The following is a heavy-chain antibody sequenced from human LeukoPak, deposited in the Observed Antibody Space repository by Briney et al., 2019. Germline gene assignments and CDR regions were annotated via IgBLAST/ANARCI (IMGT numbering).Heavy chain of an antibody. CDR2: IGTSGDT. D-gene: IGHD6-19*01. CDR1: GFTFSSYD. J-gene: IGHJ4*02. V-gene: IGHV3-13*04. Sequence: GGSLRLSCAASGFTFSSYDMHWVRQATGKGLEWVSVIGTSGDTYYAGSVKGRSTISRENAKNSLYLQMNSLTAGDTAVYFCSRVGSSGWPNYFDSWGQGTLVTVSS. CDR3: SRVGSSGWPNYFDS.